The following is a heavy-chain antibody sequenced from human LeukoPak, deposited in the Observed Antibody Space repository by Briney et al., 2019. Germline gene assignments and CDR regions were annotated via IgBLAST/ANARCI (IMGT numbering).Heavy chain of an antibody. CDR2: IYSGGST. CDR3: ARQRWLQWDFDY. V-gene: IGHV3-66*04. Sequence: GGSLKLSCAASGLSVSSHYMSWVRQAPGKGLEWVSVIYSGGSTYYADSVKGRFTISRDNSKDTLYLQMNSLRAEDTAVYYCARQRWLQWDFDYWGQGTLVTVSS. D-gene: IGHD5-24*01. J-gene: IGHJ4*02. CDR1: GLSVSSHY.